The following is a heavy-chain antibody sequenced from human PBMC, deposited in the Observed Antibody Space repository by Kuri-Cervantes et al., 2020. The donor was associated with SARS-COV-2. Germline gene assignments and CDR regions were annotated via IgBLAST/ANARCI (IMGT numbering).Heavy chain of an antibody. Sequence: GESLKISCAASGFTFSSYWMHWVRQAPGKGLVWVSRINSDGSSTSYADSVKGRFTISRDNAKNTLYLQMNSLRAEDTAVYDCARDCGSTSCYFGSAGDFDYWGQGTLVTVSS. CDR1: GFTFSSYW. V-gene: IGHV3-74*01. J-gene: IGHJ4*02. CDR2: INSDGSST. D-gene: IGHD2-2*01. CDR3: ARDCGSTSCYFGSAGDFDY.